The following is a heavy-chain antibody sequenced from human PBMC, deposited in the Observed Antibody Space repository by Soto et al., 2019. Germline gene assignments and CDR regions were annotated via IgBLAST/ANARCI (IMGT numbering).Heavy chain of an antibody. Sequence: PSETLSLTCTVSGGSIISYYWSWILQPPGKGLEWIGYIYYSGSTNYNPSLKGRVTISVDTSKNQFSLKLSSVTAADTAVYYCARVWGGAFDIWGQGTMVTVSS. CDR2: IYYSGST. D-gene: IGHD3-10*01. J-gene: IGHJ3*02. V-gene: IGHV4-59*01. CDR3: ARVWGGAFDI. CDR1: GGSIISYY.